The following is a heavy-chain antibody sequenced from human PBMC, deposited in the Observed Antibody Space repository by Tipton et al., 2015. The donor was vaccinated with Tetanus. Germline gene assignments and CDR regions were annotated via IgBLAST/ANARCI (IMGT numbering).Heavy chain of an antibody. CDR1: GFTFSSYA. V-gene: IGHV3-30-3*01. Sequence: SLRLSCAASGFTFSSYAMHWVRQAPGKGLEWVAVISYDGSNKYYADSVKGRFTISRDNSKNTLYLQMNSLRAEDTAVYYCAGRDSSGWYSSFDYWGQGTLVTVSS. J-gene: IGHJ4*02. CDR2: ISYDGSNK. D-gene: IGHD6-19*01. CDR3: AGRDSSGWYSSFDY.